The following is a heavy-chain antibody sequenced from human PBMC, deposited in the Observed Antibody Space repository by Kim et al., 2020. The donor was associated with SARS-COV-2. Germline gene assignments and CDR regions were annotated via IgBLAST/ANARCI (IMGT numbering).Heavy chain of an antibody. J-gene: IGHJ4*02. CDR1: GYSFTSYW. CDR3: ARPFGSGSYSYSAFEL. V-gene: IGHV5-51*01. D-gene: IGHD3-10*01. Sequence: GESLKISCKGFGYSFTSYWIGWVRQMPGKGLEWRGIIYPGDSDTRYSPSFQGQVIISADKSIRTAYLQWSSLKASDTAMYYCARPFGSGSYSYSAFELWGQGTLVTVSS. CDR2: IYPGDSDT.